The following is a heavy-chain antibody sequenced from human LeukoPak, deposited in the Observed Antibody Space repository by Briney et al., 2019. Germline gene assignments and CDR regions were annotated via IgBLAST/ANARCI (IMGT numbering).Heavy chain of an antibody. Sequence: SETLSLTCTVSGAPITRYYWSWIRQPPGKGLEWIGYIYYSGSTNYNPSLKSRVTISVDTSKNQFSLKLSSVTAADTAVYYCARHEVTVVFDYWGQGTLVTVSS. CDR3: ARHEVTVVFDY. J-gene: IGHJ4*02. CDR2: IYYSGST. V-gene: IGHV4-59*08. CDR1: GAPITRYY. D-gene: IGHD4-23*01.